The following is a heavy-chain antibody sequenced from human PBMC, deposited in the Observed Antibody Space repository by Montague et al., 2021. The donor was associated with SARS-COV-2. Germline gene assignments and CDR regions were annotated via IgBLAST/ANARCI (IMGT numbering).Heavy chain of an antibody. J-gene: IGHJ6*02. V-gene: IGHV4-4*02. CDR2: IYHTGST. D-gene: IGHD2-2*01. CDR1: GDSISTDNW. CDR3: ANFRRTQLLFGTLYYGMDV. Sequence: SETLSLTCVVSGDSISTDNWWTWVRLPPGKGLECVGGIYHTGSTKYKPSLKSRVTISVDTSKNHFTLRLSSVTAADTAVYYCANFRRTQLLFGTLYYGMDVWGQGTTVTVSS.